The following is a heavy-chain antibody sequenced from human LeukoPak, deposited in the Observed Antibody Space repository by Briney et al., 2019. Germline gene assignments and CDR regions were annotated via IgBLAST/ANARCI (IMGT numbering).Heavy chain of an antibody. CDR1: GCTFSSYT. Sequence: PGGSLRLSCAASGCTFSSYTMKWVRQAPGEGLERVASIKHDGSEKYYVDSVKGRSTISRDDAKNSLYLQMISVRAEDTAVYYCARYRDSSGSWEVNCDHWGERTLVAVSS. CDR2: IKHDGSEK. V-gene: IGHV3-7*01. D-gene: IGHD6-13*01. CDR3: ARYRDSSGSWEVNCDH. J-gene: IGHJ4*02.